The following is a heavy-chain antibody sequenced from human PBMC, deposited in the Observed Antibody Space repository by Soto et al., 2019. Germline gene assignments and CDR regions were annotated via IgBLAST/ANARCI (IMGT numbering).Heavy chain of an antibody. J-gene: IGHJ5*02. CDR2: IYVNGNT. Sequence: GGLVQPGGSLRLSCEASRSTVTNNYMSWVRQAPGKGLEWVSTIYVNGNTYYADSVKGRFTISRDSSRNTVYLQMNSLRAEDTALYFCARDYSGSGSYAPWFDHWGQGTLVSVSS. CDR3: ARDYSGSGSYAPWFDH. V-gene: IGHV3-66*01. CDR1: RSTVTNNY. D-gene: IGHD3-10*01.